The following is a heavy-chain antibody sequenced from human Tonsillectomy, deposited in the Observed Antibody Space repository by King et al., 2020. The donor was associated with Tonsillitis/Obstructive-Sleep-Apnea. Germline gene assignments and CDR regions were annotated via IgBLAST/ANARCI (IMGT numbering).Heavy chain of an antibody. D-gene: IGHD3-22*01. CDR2: IYYTGNT. CDR3: AREPYYYDSSGYYLDY. Sequence: MQLQESGPGLVKPSETLSLTCTVSGGSISSGDSYWRWVRQHPGQGLEWIGYIYYTGNTYYNPSLKSRVTISVDTSKNQFSLRLSSVTAADTAVYFCAREPYYYDSSGYYLDYWGQGTLVTVSS. CDR1: GGSISSGDSY. J-gene: IGHJ4*02. V-gene: IGHV4-31*03.